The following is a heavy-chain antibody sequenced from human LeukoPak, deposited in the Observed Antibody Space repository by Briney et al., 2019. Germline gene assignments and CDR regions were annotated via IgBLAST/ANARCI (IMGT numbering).Heavy chain of an antibody. Sequence: PSETLSLTCTVSGGSISSYYWSWIRQPPGKGLEWIGYIYYSGSTNYNPSLKSRVTISVDTSKNQFSLKLSSVTAADTAVYYCARDAEYCSGGSCYAKYAFDIWGQGTMVTVSS. J-gene: IGHJ3*02. D-gene: IGHD2-15*01. CDR2: IYYSGST. CDR3: ARDAEYCSGGSCYAKYAFDI. CDR1: GGSISSYY. V-gene: IGHV4-59*01.